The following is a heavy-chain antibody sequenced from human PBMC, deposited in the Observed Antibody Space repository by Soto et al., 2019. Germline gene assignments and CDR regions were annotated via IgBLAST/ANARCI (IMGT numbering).Heavy chain of an antibody. CDR1: GYIFVNYG. D-gene: IGHD5-12*01. J-gene: IGHJ6*02. CDR2: ISPYSGNT. Sequence: QVQLVQSGDEVRKPGSSVKVSCKASGYIFVNYGIAWVRQAPGQGLEWVGWISPYSGNTHYASKVQGRLTMTTATXXGTACMDLGRLTPADTAVYYCAMVDNCGTATPPAVWGQGTTFTVSS. V-gene: IGHV1-18*01. CDR3: AMVDNCGTATPPAV.